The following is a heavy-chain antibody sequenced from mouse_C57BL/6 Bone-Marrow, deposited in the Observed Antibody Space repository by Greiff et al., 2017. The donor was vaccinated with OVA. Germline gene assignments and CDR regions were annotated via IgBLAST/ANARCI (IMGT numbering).Heavy chain of an antibody. D-gene: IGHD2-3*01. Sequence: EVKLMESGGGLVQPGRSLHLSCAASGSPFSDSYMHWVRPTPDTRLEWVASISNGGGTTYYPATVKGRYTISRDNAKNTLYLQMSRVKSEDTAMYYCARHGYSYAMDYWGQGTSVTVSS. CDR2: ISNGGGTT. J-gene: IGHJ4*01. CDR3: ARHGYSYAMDY. CDR1: GSPFSDSY. V-gene: IGHV5-12*01.